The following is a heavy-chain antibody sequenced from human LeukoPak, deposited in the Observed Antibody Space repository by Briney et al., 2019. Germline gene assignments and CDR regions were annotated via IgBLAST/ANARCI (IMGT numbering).Heavy chain of an antibody. Sequence: SETLSLTCSVSGGSISTYYWTWIRQPPGKGLEWIGYIYYTGSTIYHPSLKSRATISVDMSKNQFSLKQSSVTAADTAVYYCARVGLAAGPNYYGMDVWGKGTTVTVSS. CDR1: GGSISTYY. V-gene: IGHV4-59*01. J-gene: IGHJ6*04. CDR2: IYYTGST. CDR3: ARVGLAAGPNYYGMDV. D-gene: IGHD6-13*01.